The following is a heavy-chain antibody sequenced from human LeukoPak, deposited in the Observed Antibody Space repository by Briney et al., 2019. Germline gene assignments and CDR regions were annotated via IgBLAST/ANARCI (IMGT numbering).Heavy chain of an antibody. CDR3: ARGYDYYYYMDV. V-gene: IGHV4-59*01. D-gene: IGHD2-15*01. CDR2: IYYSGST. Sequence: NASETLSLTCAVYGGPFSGYYWSWIRQPPGKGLEWIGYIYYSGSTNYNPSLKSRVTISVDTSRNQFSLKLSSVTAADTAVYYCARGYDYYYYMDVWGKGTTVTVSS. CDR1: GGPFSGYY. J-gene: IGHJ6*03.